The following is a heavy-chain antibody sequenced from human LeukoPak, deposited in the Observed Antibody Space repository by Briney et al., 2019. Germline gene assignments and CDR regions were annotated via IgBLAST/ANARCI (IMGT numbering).Heavy chain of an antibody. V-gene: IGHV1-2*02. CDR3: ANGPLEWLYMDV. J-gene: IGHJ6*03. Sequence: GASVKVSCKASGYTFTGYYMHWVRQAPGQGLEWMGWINPNSGGTNYAQKFQGRVTMTRDTSISTVYMELSSLRSEDTAVYYCANGPLEWLYMDVWGKGTTVTVSS. CDR1: GYTFTGYY. D-gene: IGHD3-3*01. CDR2: INPNSGGT.